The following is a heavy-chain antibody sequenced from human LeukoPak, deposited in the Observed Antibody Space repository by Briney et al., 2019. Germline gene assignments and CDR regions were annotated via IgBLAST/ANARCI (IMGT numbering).Heavy chain of an antibody. D-gene: IGHD3-10*01. V-gene: IGHV3-30*02. CDR3: AKDLMRDRWFGES. Sequence: GGSLRLSCVASGFPFSDYGMHWVRQAPGKGLEGVAFIRDDGNDKYYAESVRVRFTISKDTSRNTLYLQMNSLRLEDTAVYYCAKDLMRDRWFGESWGQGTLVTVSS. CDR2: IRDDGNDK. CDR1: GFPFSDYG. J-gene: IGHJ5*02.